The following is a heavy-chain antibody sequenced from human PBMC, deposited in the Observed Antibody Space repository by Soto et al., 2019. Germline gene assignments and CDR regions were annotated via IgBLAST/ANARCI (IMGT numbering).Heavy chain of an antibody. D-gene: IGHD4-4*01. CDR3: AKGKITVTGGLDY. CDR2: INHSGST. V-gene: IGHV4-34*01. CDR1: GGSLSGYY. J-gene: IGHJ4*02. Sequence: QVQLQQWGAGLLKPSETLSLTCAVYGGSLSGYYWSWIRQSPGKGLEWIGEINHSGSTNYNPSLKSGVSLSVDTSKNQFSLNLGSVTAADTAIYYCAKGKITVTGGLDYWGQGTLVTVSS.